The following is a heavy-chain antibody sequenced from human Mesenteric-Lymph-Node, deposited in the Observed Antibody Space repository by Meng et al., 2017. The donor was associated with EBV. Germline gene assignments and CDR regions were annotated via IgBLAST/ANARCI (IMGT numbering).Heavy chain of an antibody. CDR2: IFHSGGT. V-gene: IGHV4-4*02. CDR1: SGPKSNSTG. Sequence: GPGLVRPLWSLSLPCSVSSGPKSNSTGWSWVRQPPGKGLQWIGEIFHSGGTNYDPSLKSRVTISVDKSKNQFSLKVNSLTAADTAVYYCARITFGGAIGDWGQGTLVTVSS. CDR3: ARITFGGAIGD. D-gene: IGHD3-16*02. J-gene: IGHJ4*02.